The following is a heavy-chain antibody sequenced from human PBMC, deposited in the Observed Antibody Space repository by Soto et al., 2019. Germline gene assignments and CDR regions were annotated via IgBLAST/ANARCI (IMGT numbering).Heavy chain of an antibody. J-gene: IGHJ5*02. D-gene: IGHD2-2*01. V-gene: IGHV1-69*01. CDR2: IIPIFGTA. Sequence: QVQLVQSGAEVKKPGSSVKVSCKASGGTFSSYAISWVRQAPGQGLEWMGGIIPIFGTANYAQKFQGRVTITADESTSKAYMELSSLRSEDTAVYYCAREGCSSTSCYPGDGHWFDPWGQGTLVTVSS. CDR3: AREGCSSTSCYPGDGHWFDP. CDR1: GGTFSSYA.